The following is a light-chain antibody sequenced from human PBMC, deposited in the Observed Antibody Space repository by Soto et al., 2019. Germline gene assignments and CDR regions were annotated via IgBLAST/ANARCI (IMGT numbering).Light chain of an antibody. CDR3: SSYTSSSSYV. V-gene: IGLV2-14*01. J-gene: IGLJ1*01. CDR2: EVS. Sequence: QSALTQPASVSGSPGQSITISCTGTSSDVGGYNYVSWYQQYPGKAPKLMIFEVSNRFSGSKSGNTASLTISGLQAEDEDDYYCSSYTSSSSYVFGTGTKVTVL. CDR1: SSDVGGYNY.